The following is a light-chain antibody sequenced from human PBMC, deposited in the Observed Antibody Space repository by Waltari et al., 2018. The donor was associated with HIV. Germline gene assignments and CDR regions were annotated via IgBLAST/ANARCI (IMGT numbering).Light chain of an antibody. CDR3: QSYDSSLSGRV. J-gene: IGLJ1*01. V-gene: IGLV1-40*01. Sequence: QSVLTQPPSVSGAPGQTVTISCTGSSSNIGAGYDVPWYQQLPGTAPKLLIYGNSNRPSGVPDRFSGSKSGTSASLAITGLQAEDEADYYCQSYDSSLSGRVFGTGTKVTVL. CDR2: GNS. CDR1: SSNIGAGYD.